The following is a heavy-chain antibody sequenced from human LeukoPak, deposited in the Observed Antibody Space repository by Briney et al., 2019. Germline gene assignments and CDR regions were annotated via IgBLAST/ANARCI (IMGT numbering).Heavy chain of an antibody. CDR3: AKDLDCSSTSCYYYYYGMDV. CDR2: ISYDGSNK. D-gene: IGHD2-2*01. J-gene: IGHJ6*02. V-gene: IGHV3-30-3*01. CDR1: GFTFSSYA. Sequence: GGSLRLTCAASGFTFSSYAMHWVRQAPGKGLEWVAVISYDGSNKYYADSVKGRFTISRDNSKNTLYLQMNGLRAEDTAVYYCAKDLDCSSTSCYYYYYGMDVWGQGTTVTVSS.